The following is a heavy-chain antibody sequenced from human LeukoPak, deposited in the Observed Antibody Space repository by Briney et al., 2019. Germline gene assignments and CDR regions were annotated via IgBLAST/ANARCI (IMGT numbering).Heavy chain of an antibody. Sequence: PSETLSLTCTVSGGSISSYYWSWIRQPPGKGLEWIGYIYYSGSTNYNPSLKSRVTISVDTSKNQFSLKLSPVTAADTAVYYCAREDRSGGSCYYYWGQGTLVTVSS. CDR3: AREDRSGGSCYYY. D-gene: IGHD2-15*01. V-gene: IGHV4-59*01. J-gene: IGHJ4*02. CDR2: IYYSGST. CDR1: GGSISSYY.